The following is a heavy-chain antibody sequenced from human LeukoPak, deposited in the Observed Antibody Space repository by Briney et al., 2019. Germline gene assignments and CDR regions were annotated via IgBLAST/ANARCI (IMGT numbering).Heavy chain of an antibody. CDR1: GDSVSSNSAA. D-gene: IGHD3-22*01. CDR2: TYYRSKWYN. Sequence: SQTLSLTCAISGDSVSSNSAAWNWIRQSPSRGLEWLGRTYYRSKWYNDYAVSVKSRITINPDTSKNQFSLKLSSVTAADTAVYYCARLTHPRYYDSSDAFDIWGQGTMVTVSS. J-gene: IGHJ3*02. V-gene: IGHV6-1*01. CDR3: ARLTHPRYYDSSDAFDI.